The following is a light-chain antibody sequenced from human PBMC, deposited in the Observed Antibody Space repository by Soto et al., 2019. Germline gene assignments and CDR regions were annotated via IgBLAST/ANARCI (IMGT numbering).Light chain of an antibody. CDR2: GAS. J-gene: IGKJ4*01. Sequence: DIVMTQSPGTLSLSPGERATLSCRASQSVSNNYLAWYQQKPGQAPRLLIYGASTRATGIPARFSGSGSGPDFTLTITRLEPDDFAVYYCQQYGSSPPATFGGGTKVDIK. CDR1: QSVSNNY. CDR3: QQYGSSPPAT. V-gene: IGKV3-20*01.